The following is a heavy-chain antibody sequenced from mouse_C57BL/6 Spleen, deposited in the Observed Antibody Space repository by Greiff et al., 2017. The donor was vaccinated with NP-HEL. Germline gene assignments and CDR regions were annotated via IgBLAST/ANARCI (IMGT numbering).Heavy chain of an antibody. CDR1: GYTFTRYW. CDR3: AAGSNGAFAD. D-gene: IGHD2-5*01. Sequence: QVQLQQPGAELVKPGASVKLSCKASGYTFTRYWMQWVKQRPGQGLEWIGEIDPSDSYTNYNQQFKGKATLTVDTSSSTAYMQLSSLTSEDSAVYYCAAGSNGAFADWGQGTLVTVSA. CDR2: IDPSDSYT. V-gene: IGHV1-50*01. J-gene: IGHJ3*01.